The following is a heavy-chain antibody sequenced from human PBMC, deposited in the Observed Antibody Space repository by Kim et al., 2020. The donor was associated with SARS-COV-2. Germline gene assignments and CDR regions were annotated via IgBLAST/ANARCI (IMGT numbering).Heavy chain of an antibody. CDR3: ARSLDVSGTDIVVEGWFDP. Sequence: GGSLRLSCAASGFTFSSYGMHWVRQAPGKGLEWVAVIWYDGSNKYYADSVKGRFTISRDNSKNTLYLQMNSLRAEDTAVYYCARSLDVSGTDIVVEGWFDPWGQGTLVTVSS. D-gene: IGHD2-15*01. V-gene: IGHV3-33*01. CDR2: IWYDGSNK. CDR1: GFTFSSYG. J-gene: IGHJ5*02.